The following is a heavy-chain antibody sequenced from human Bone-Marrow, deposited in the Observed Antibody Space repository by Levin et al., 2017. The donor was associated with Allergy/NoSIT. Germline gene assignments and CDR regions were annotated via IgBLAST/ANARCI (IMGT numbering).Heavy chain of an antibody. J-gene: IGHJ4*02. CDR1: GFTLSSYG. Sequence: SCAASGFTLSSYGMHWVRQAPGRGLEWVAVILYDGSNKYYADSVKGRFTISRDNSKNTLYLQMNSLRAEDTAVYYCAKDIGGYCSGGSCYFDYWGQGTLVTVSS. CDR2: ILYDGSNK. D-gene: IGHD2-15*01. CDR3: AKDIGGYCSGGSCYFDY. V-gene: IGHV3-30*18.